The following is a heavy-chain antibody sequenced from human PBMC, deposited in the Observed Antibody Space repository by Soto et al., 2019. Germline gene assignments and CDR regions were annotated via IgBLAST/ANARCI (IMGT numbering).Heavy chain of an antibody. CDR1: VGSISSGGYY. V-gene: IGHV4-31*03. CDR3: ARGPPYYDILTGYENWFDP. CDR2: IYYSGST. D-gene: IGHD3-9*01. Sequence: LSLTCTVSVGSISSGGYYWSCIRQRPGKGLEWIGCIYYSGSTYYNPSLKSRVTISVDTSKNQFSLKLSSVTAADTAVYYCARGPPYYDILTGYENWFDPWGQGTLVTVS. J-gene: IGHJ5*02.